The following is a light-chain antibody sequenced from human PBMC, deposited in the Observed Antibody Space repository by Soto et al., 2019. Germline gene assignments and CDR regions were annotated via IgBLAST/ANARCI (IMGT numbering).Light chain of an antibody. V-gene: IGLV2-14*03. CDR2: DVT. CDR1: SSDVGGYDH. Sequence: QSALTQPASVSGSPGQSITISCTGTSSDVGGYDHVSWYQQHPGKAPKLIIYDVTVRPSGISRRFSGSKSDNTASLAVSGRHPEDEADYYCSSYTNKDTLLFGGGTKLTVL. CDR3: SSYTNKDTLL. J-gene: IGLJ3*02.